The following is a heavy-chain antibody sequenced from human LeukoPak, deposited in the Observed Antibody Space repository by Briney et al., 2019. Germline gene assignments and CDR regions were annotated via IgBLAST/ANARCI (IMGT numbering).Heavy chain of an antibody. Sequence: SETLSLTCAVYGGSFSGYYWSWIRQPPGKGLEWIGEIYHSGSTNYIPSLKSRVTLSVDTSKNQFSLKLSSVTAADTAVYYCARGDYDYVWGSYRPITYWGQGTLVTVSS. D-gene: IGHD3-16*02. V-gene: IGHV4-34*01. CDR1: GGSFSGYY. J-gene: IGHJ4*02. CDR3: ARGDYDYVWGSYRPITY. CDR2: IYHSGST.